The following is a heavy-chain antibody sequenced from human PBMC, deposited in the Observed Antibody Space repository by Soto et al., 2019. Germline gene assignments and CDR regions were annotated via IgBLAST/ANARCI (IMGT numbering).Heavy chain of an antibody. V-gene: IGHV4-59*08. CDR2: IYYSGST. Sequence: SETLSLTCTVSGGSISSYYWSWIRQPPGKGLEWIGYIYYSGSTNYNPSLKSRVTISVDTSKNQFSLKLSSVTAEDTAVYYCARHAGGGYFDYWGQGTLVTVSS. J-gene: IGHJ4*02. CDR1: GGSISSYY. CDR3: ARHAGGGYFDY. D-gene: IGHD3-10*01.